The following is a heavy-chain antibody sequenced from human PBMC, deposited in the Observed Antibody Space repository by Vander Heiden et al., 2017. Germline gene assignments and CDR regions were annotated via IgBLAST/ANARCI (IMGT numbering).Heavy chain of an antibody. D-gene: IGHD4-17*01. CDR3: ARRTPLLITVTTRDVFDY. CDR1: GGSFSGYY. Sequence: QVQLQQWGAGLLKPSETLSLTCAVYGGSFSGYYWSWIRQPPGKGLEWIGEINHSGSTNYNPSLKSRLAISVDTSKNQFSLKLSSVTAADTAVYYCARRTPLLITVTTRDVFDYWGQGTLVTVSS. V-gene: IGHV4-34*01. J-gene: IGHJ4*02. CDR2: INHSGST.